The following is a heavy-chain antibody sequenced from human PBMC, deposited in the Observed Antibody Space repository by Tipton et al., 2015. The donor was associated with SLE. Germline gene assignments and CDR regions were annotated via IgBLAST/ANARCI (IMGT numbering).Heavy chain of an antibody. V-gene: IGHV4-39*01. J-gene: IGHJ4*02. D-gene: IGHD5-24*01. CDR3: ASSDGYNLSRFEY. CDR2: MYYSGST. CDR1: GASISTSSW. Sequence: TLSLTCAVSGASISTSSWWTWVRQPPGKGLEWIGSMYYSGSTYYNPSLKSRVTISVDTSKSQFSLKLSSVTAADTAVYYCASSDGYNLSRFEYWGQGTLVTVSS.